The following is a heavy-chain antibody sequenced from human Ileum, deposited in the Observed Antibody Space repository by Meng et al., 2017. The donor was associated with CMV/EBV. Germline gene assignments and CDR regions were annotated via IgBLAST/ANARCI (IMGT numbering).Heavy chain of an antibody. V-gene: IGHV1-69*05. J-gene: IGHJ6*02. CDR3: ARLEGGDWRGYYYGMAV. CDR2: IIPIFGTA. Sequence: SVKVSCKASGGTFSSYAISWVRQAPGQGLEWMGGIIPIFGTANYAQKFQGRVTITTDESTSTAYMELSSLRSEDTAVYYCARLEGGDWRGYYYGMAVWGQGNTVNGAS. D-gene: IGHD2-21*02. CDR1: GGTFSSYA.